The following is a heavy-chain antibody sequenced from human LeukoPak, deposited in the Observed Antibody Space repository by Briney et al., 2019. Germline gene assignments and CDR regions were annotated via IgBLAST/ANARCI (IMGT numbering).Heavy chain of an antibody. CDR2: TNPSGRST. V-gene: IGHV1-46*01. Sequence: ASVKVSCKASGYTFTSNHIHWVPQAPGQGLEWMGITNPSGRSTNYAHKFQGRVTMTSDTSTSTVYMELSSLRSEDTAVYYCAREQGQVPGPLVVAGTYYFDYWGQGTLVTVSS. J-gene: IGHJ4*02. CDR3: AREQGQVPGPLVVAGTYYFDY. D-gene: IGHD2-15*01. CDR1: GYTFTSNH.